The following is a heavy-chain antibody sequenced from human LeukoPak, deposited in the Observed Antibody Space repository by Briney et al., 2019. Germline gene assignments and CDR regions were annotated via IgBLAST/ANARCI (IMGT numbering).Heavy chain of an antibody. CDR3: ARLGFVVPAVIFDY. D-gene: IGHD2-2*02. Sequence: GGSLRLSCAASGFTVSSNYMSWVRQAPGKGLEWVSVIYIGGSTYYADSVKGRFAISRDISKNTLYLQMNSLRAEDTAMYYCARLGFVVPAVIFDYWGQGTLVTVSS. V-gene: IGHV3-53*01. J-gene: IGHJ4*02. CDR1: GFTVSSNY. CDR2: IYIGGST.